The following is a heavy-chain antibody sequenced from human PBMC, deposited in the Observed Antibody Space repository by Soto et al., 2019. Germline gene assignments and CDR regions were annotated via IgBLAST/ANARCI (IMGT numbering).Heavy chain of an antibody. CDR2: ISGSGGSI. V-gene: IGHV3-23*01. D-gene: IGHD1-1*01. Sequence: EVQLLESGGGLVQPGGSLRLSCAASGFTFSTYAMNWVRQAPGNGLEWVSAISGSGGSIHYADSVKGRFTISRDNSKNTLYLQMNILRAEDTAVYHCVKGYWKGDVWGQGTTVTVSS. J-gene: IGHJ6*02. CDR1: GFTFSTYA. CDR3: VKGYWKGDV.